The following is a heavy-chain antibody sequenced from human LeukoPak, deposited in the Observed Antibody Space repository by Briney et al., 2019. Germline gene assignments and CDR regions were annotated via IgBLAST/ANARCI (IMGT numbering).Heavy chain of an antibody. CDR3: ASPMTVREVIGVPAEKPDYYYYMDG. V-gene: IGHV3-15*01. D-gene: IGHD3-10*01. J-gene: IGHJ6*03. CDR1: GFTFSNAW. CDR2: IKSKTDGGTT. Sequence: GGSLRLSCAASGFTFSNAWMSWARQAPGKGLEWVGRIKSKTDGGTTDYAAPVKGRFTISRDDSKNTLYLQMNSLKTEDTAVYDGASPMTVREVIGVPAEKPDYYYYMDGWGKATT.